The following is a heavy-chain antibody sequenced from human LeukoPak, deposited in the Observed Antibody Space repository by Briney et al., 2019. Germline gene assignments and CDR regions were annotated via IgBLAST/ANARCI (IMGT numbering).Heavy chain of an antibody. CDR2: IIPIFGTA. J-gene: IGHJ4*02. CDR1: GGTFSSYA. D-gene: IGHD6-13*01. CDR3: ARDRSIAAAAYPIFDY. V-gene: IGHV1-69*05. Sequence: SVKVSCKASGGTFSSYAISWVRQAPGQGLEWMGGIIPIFGTANYAQKFQGRVTITTDESTSTAYMELSSLRSEDTAVYYCARDRSIAAAAYPIFDYWGQGTLVTVSS.